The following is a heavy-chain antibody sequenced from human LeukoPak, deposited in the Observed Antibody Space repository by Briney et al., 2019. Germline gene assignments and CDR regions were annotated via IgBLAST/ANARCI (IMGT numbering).Heavy chain of an antibody. CDR3: AREGSSTGDY. V-gene: IGHV3-48*03. D-gene: IGHD1-26*01. J-gene: IGHJ4*02. CDR1: GFTFSNYA. Sequence: PGGSLRLSCAASGFTFSNYAMNWVRQAPGKGLEWVSYISSGGTTIYYADSVKGRFTISRDNAKNSLFLQMNSLRVEDTAVYYCAREGSSTGDYWGQGTLVTVSS. CDR2: ISSGGTTI.